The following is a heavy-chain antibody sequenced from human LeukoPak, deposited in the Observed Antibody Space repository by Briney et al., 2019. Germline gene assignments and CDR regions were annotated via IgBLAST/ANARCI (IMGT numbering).Heavy chain of an antibody. CDR3: ARDPSGYFNY. D-gene: IGHD3-22*01. V-gene: IGHV4-30-4*02. CDR1: GGSIRSGDFY. Sequence: SETLSLTCTVSGGSIRSGDFYWSWIRQPPGKGLEWIGYIYYSGSTNYKPSLKSRVTISKDTSKNQFSLKLSSVTAADTAVYYCARDPSGYFNYWGQGTLATVSS. J-gene: IGHJ4*02. CDR2: IYYSGST.